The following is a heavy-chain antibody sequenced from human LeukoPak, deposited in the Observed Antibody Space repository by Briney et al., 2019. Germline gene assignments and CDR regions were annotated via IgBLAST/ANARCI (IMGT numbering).Heavy chain of an antibody. CDR3: ARVEVFVVVPAAIHYYYMDV. D-gene: IGHD2-2*02. Sequence: NPSQTLSLTCTVSGGSISSGDYYWSWIRQPPGKGLEWIGYIYYSGSTYYNPSLESRVTISVDTSKNQFSLKLSSVTAADTAVYYCARVEVFVVVPAAIHYYYMDVWGKGTTVTVSS. CDR1: GGSISSGDYY. J-gene: IGHJ6*03. CDR2: IYYSGST. V-gene: IGHV4-30-4*08.